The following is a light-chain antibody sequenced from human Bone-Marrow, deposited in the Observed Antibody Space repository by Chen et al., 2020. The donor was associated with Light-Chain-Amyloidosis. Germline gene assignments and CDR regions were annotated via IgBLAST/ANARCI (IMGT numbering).Light chain of an antibody. Sequence: DIVMTQSPDSLAVSLGERDTINCKSSQSVLYSSRNKNYLAWYQQRPGQPPKLLIYWASTRESGVPDRFSGSGSGTDFTLTISSLQAEDVALYYCQQYYSTPHTFGQGTRLEIK. J-gene: IGKJ2*01. CDR1: QSVLYSSRNKNY. CDR3: QQYYSTPHT. V-gene: IGKV4-1*01. CDR2: WAS.